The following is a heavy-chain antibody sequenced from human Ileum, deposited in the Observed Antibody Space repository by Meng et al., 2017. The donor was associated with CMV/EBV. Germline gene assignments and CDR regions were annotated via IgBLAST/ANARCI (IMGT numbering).Heavy chain of an antibody. CDR2: ITSSSSYI. J-gene: IGHJ6*02. V-gene: IGHV3-21*01. D-gene: IGHD3-3*02. CDR1: GFSFSTYS. Sequence: GESLKISCAASGFSFSTYSMNWVRQAPGKGLEWVSSITSSSSYIYYADSVKGRFTISRDNAKNSLYLQMNSLRAEDTALYYCASSRAMFGNYGMDVWGQGTTVTVSS. CDR3: ASSRAMFGNYGMDV.